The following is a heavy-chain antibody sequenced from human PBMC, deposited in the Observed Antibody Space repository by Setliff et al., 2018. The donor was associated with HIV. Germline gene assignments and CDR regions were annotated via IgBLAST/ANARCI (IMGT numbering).Heavy chain of an antibody. D-gene: IGHD1-26*01. J-gene: IGHJ6*02. Sequence: ASVKVSCKASGGTFSSYAISWVRQAPGQGLEWMGWINTETGNPMYAQGFTGRFVFSLDTSVSTAYLQINSLKTEDTAMYYCAARGEQLYYYGMDVWGQGTTVTVSS. CDR1: GGTFSSYA. CDR2: INTETGNP. V-gene: IGHV7-4-1*02. CDR3: AARGEQLYYYGMDV.